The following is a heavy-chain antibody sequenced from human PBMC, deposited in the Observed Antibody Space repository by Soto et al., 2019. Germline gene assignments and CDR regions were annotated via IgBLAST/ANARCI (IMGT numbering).Heavy chain of an antibody. V-gene: IGHV3-23*01. Sequence: PGWSLRLSCAASGFSFSTYAMSWVRHAPGKGLEWVSTISARGDIIYYADSVKGRFTISRDNSRNTLYLQMKSLRAEDTAIYYCDKDRGDGAYWGRGTLVTVSS. CDR3: DKDRGDGAY. D-gene: IGHD3-10*01. J-gene: IGHJ4*02. CDR1: GFSFSTYA. CDR2: ISARGDII.